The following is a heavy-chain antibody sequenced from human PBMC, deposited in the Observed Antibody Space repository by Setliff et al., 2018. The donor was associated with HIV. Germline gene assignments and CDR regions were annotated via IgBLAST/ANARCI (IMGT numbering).Heavy chain of an antibody. CDR1: GVSTISSSSSYY. J-gene: IGHJ4*02. Sequence: SETLSLTCIVSGVSTISSSSSYYWGWIRQPPGKGLEWIGYISHSGITYYNPSLKSRVTISVDTSKNHFSLRLSSVTAADTAVYYCATNRVGNYPLDYWGRGTLVTVSS. V-gene: IGHV4-39*02. CDR3: ATNRVGNYPLDY. D-gene: IGHD1-7*01. CDR2: ISHSGIT.